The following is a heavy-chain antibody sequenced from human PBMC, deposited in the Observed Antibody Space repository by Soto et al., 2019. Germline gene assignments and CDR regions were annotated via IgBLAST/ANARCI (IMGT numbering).Heavy chain of an antibody. CDR1: GFPFSIYS. V-gene: IGHV3-21*01. CDR3: ARDVGPYSSGWYL. Sequence: GGSLRLSCAASGFPFSIYSMNWVRQAPGKGLEWVSSISSSSSYIYYADSVKGRFTISRDNAKNSLYLQMNSLRAEDTAVYYCARDVGPYSSGWYLWGQGTLVTVSS. J-gene: IGHJ5*02. CDR2: ISSSSSYI. D-gene: IGHD6-19*01.